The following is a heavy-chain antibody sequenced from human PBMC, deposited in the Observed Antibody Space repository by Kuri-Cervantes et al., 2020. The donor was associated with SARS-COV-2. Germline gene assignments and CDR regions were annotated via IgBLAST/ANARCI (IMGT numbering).Heavy chain of an antibody. Sequence: SETLSLTCTVSGGSISSYYWSWIRQPPGKGLEWIGYIYYSGSTNYNPSLKSRVTISVDTSKNQFSLKLSSVTAADTAVYYCARLGVVVPAATTLDYYYYYGMDVWGQGTTVTVSS. CDR1: GGSISSYY. CDR2: IYYSGST. D-gene: IGHD2-2*01. V-gene: IGHV4-59*12. J-gene: IGHJ6*02. CDR3: ARLGVVVPAATTLDYYYYYGMDV.